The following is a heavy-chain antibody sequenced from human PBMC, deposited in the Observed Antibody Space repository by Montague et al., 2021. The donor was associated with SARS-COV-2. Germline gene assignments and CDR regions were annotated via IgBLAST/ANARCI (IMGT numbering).Heavy chain of an antibody. CDR3: ARDWGCTHFDY. V-gene: IGHV2-70*11. CDR2: IDWDDDK. J-gene: IGHJ4*02. D-gene: IGHD7-27*01. CDR1: GFSLSTSGMC. Sequence: PALVKPTQTLTLTCTFSGFSLSTSGMCVSWIRQPPGKALEWLARIDWDDDKYYSPSLKTRLTISKDTSKSQVALTMTNMDPVDTATYYCARDWGCTHFDYWGQGTLVTVSS.